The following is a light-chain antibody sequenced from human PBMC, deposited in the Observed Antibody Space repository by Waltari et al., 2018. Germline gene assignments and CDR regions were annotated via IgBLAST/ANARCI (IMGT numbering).Light chain of an antibody. Sequence: EIPMTQSPSTLSASVGDRVTITCRASQSISNWLAWYQQKPGKAPKLLIYKAATLESGVPSRFSGSGSGTEFTLTISSLQPDDFATYYCQQYNSYSLLTFGGGTKVEIK. CDR2: KAA. CDR1: QSISNW. V-gene: IGKV1-5*03. J-gene: IGKJ4*01. CDR3: QQYNSYSLLT.